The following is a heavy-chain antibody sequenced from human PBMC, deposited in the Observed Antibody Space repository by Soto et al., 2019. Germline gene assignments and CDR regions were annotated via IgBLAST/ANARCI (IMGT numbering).Heavy chain of an antibody. CDR2: IGGSGGSP. Sequence: EVQLLESGGALVQPGGSLRLSCAASGFTFRSYAMTWVRQVPGKGLEWVSSIGGSGGSPNYADSVKGRFTISRDNSKNTLYLHMNSLRAEEPAVYYSAKGLNGSPTTRGMDVWGQGTTVTVSS. J-gene: IGHJ6*02. CDR1: GFTFRSYA. CDR3: AKGLNGSPTTRGMDV. V-gene: IGHV3-23*01. D-gene: IGHD1-26*01.